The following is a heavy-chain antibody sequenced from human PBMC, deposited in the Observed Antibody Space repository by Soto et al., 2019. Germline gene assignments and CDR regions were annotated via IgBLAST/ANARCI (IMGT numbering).Heavy chain of an antibody. Sequence: ASVKVSCKASGYTFPSYGINWVRQAPGQGLEWVGWINVYNGNTNYAQNLQGRVTMTTDTSTTTAYLELRSLRSDDTAMYYCARDNSGYVDYFDYWGQGTLVTVSS. CDR2: INVYNGNT. V-gene: IGHV1-18*01. D-gene: IGHD3-22*01. CDR3: ARDNSGYVDYFDY. J-gene: IGHJ4*02. CDR1: GYTFPSYG.